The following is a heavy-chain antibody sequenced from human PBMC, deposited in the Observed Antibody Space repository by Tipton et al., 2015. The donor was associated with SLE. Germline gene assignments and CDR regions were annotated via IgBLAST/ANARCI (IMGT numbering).Heavy chain of an antibody. CDR1: GVSISSHF. CDR2: IHYSGTT. CDR3: ARNKATPDH. J-gene: IGHJ4*02. Sequence: GLVKPSETMSLTCSVSGVSISSHFWSWIRQPPGKGLEWIGYIHYSGTTTYNPSLRGRVTMSVDTSKNQFSLKLSSVTAADTAMYYCARNKATPDHWGQGTLATVSS. D-gene: IGHD2-15*01. V-gene: IGHV4-59*11.